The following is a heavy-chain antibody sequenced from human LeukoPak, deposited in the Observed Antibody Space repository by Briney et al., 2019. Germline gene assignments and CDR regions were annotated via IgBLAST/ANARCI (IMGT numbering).Heavy chain of an antibody. J-gene: IGHJ4*02. CDR2: INWNGGST. Sequence: GSLGLSCAASGFTFDDYGMSWVRQAPGKGLEWVSGINWNGGSTGYADSVEGRFTISRDNAKNSLYLQMNSLRAEDTALYYCARDGAGGELIHFDYWGQGTLVTVSS. CDR1: GFTFDDYG. CDR3: ARDGAGGELIHFDY. D-gene: IGHD3-10*01. V-gene: IGHV3-20*04.